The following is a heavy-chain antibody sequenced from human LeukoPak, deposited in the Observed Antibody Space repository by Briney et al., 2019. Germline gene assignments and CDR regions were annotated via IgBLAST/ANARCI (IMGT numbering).Heavy chain of an antibody. CDR3: ARAAYCGGDCYWLDY. Sequence: SETLSLTCTVSGGSISSSSYYWGWIRQPPGKGLEWIGSIYYSGSTYYNPSLKSRVTISVDTSKNQFSLKLSSVTAADTAVYYCARAAYCGGDCYWLDYWGQGTLVTVSS. J-gene: IGHJ4*02. D-gene: IGHD2-21*02. V-gene: IGHV4-39*07. CDR2: IYYSGST. CDR1: GGSISSSSYY.